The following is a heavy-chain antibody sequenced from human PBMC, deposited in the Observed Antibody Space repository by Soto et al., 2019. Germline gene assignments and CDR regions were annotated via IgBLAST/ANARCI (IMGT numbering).Heavy chain of an antibody. CDR3: ARQGYSYAMDV. D-gene: IGHD5-12*01. CDR2: IYPGDSDT. J-gene: IGHJ6*02. V-gene: IGHV5-51*01. Sequence: PGESLKISCKGSGYSFTSYWIGWVRQMPGKGLEWMGIIYPGDSDTRYSPSFQGRVTISADKSSRTAYLQWSTLEASDTAIYYCARQGYSYAMDVWGRGTTVTVSS. CDR1: GYSFTSYW.